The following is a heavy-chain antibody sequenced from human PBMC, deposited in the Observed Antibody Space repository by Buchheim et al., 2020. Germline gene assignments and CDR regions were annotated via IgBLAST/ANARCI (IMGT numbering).Heavy chain of an antibody. CDR2: INPYSGVT. CDR1: GYTFTDNY. D-gene: IGHD2-2*01. V-gene: IGHV1-2*04. CDR3: AREIRYCSSSSCNIGDFDY. Sequence: QVQLVQSGAEVKKPGASVKVSCKASGYTFTDNYLHWVRQAPGQGLEWMGWINPYSGVTNYAQQFQGWVTMTRDTAITTAVMEVSRLSFDDTAVYYCAREIRYCSSSSCNIGDFDYWGQGTL. J-gene: IGHJ4*02.